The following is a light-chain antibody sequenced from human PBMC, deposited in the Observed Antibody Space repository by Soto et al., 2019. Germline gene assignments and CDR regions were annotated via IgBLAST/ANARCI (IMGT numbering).Light chain of an antibody. V-gene: IGKV3-20*01. CDR3: QQYGSSSWT. Sequence: IVLTQSPGTLSLSPGERATLSCRASQSVSSSYLAWYQQKPGQPPRLVMYATSSRATGIPARFSGSGSGTDFTLTISRLEHEDFAVYYCQQYGSSSWTFGQGTKVDIK. CDR1: QSVSSSY. CDR2: ATS. J-gene: IGKJ1*01.